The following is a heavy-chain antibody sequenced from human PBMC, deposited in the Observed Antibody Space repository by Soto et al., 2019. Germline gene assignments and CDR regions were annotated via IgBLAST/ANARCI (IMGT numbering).Heavy chain of an antibody. V-gene: IGHV1-69*01. CDR1: GGTFSRYA. CDR2: IIPLFGTA. D-gene: IGHD3-22*01. J-gene: IGHJ4*02. Sequence: QVQLVQSGAEVKKPGSSVKVSCKASGGTFSRYAISWVRQAPGQGLEWMGGIIPLFGTANYAQKFEGRVTITADESTSTAYMDLRGLRSEDTAIYYCTRGWRHESTDLYYAYWGQGTLVTVSS. CDR3: TRGWRHESTDLYYAY.